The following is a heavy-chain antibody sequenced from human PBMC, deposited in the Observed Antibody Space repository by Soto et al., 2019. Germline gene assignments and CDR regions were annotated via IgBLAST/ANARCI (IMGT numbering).Heavy chain of an antibody. D-gene: IGHD2-15*01. CDR2: IWYDASKQ. CDR1: GFSFSVYG. CDR3: AAWAEGATEVH. V-gene: IGHV3-33*01. J-gene: IGHJ4*02. Sequence: PVGSLRLSCEMSGFSFSVYGMHWVRQAPGKGLEWVAVIWYDASKQFYVASVEGRFTISRDNSKAILYLQMNSLRAEDTAVYYCAAWAEGATEVHWGQGTLVTVSS.